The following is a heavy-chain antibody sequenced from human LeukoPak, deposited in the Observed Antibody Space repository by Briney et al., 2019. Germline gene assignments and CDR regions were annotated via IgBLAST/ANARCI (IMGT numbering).Heavy chain of an antibody. CDR2: INHSGST. J-gene: IGHJ4*02. CDR1: GGSFSGYY. D-gene: IGHD3-10*01. V-gene: IGHV4-34*01. CDR3: ASLGSGSGSYYNSRPYYFDY. Sequence: SETLSLTCAVYGGSFSGYYWSWIRQPPGKGLEWIGEINHSGSTNYNPSLKSRVTISVDTSKNQFSLKLSSVTAADTAVYYCASLGSGSGSYYNSRPYYFDYWGQGTLATVSS.